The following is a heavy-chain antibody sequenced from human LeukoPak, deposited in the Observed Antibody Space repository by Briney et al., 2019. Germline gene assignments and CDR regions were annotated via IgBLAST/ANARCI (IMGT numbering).Heavy chain of an antibody. CDR1: GGSISSYY. V-gene: IGHV4-4*07. CDR2: IYTSGST. CDR3: ARELGVRGVIRNFDY. J-gene: IGHJ4*02. D-gene: IGHD3-10*01. Sequence: MTSETLSLTCTVSGGSISSYYWSWIRQPAGKGLEWIGRIYTSGSTNYNPSLKSRVTMSVDTSKNQFSLKLSSVTAADTAVYYCARELGVRGVIRNFDYWGQGTLVTVSS.